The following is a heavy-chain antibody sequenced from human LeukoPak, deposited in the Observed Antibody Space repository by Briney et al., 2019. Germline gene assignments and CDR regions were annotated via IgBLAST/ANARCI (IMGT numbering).Heavy chain of an antibody. CDR3: ARDNGGSYSSGWPFDY. J-gene: IGHJ4*02. D-gene: IGHD6-19*01. CDR2: IYYSGST. V-gene: IGHV4-59*01. CDR1: GGSISSYY. Sequence: SETLSLTCTVSGGSISSYYWSWIRQPPGKGLEWIGYIYYSGSTNYNPSLKSRVTISVDTSKNQFSLKLSSVTAADMAVYYCARDNGGSYSSGWPFDYWGQGTLVTVSS.